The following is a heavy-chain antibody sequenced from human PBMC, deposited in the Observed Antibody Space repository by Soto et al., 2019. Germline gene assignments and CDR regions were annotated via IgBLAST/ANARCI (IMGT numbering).Heavy chain of an antibody. CDR3: ARVVGYDIMSGYYHTYYRFDP. J-gene: IGHJ5*02. CDR2: IYYSGST. V-gene: IGHV4-59*01. Sequence: PXETLSLTCTVSGGSISSYYWSWIRHPPGKGLEWVGYIYYSGSTNYNPSLKSRVTISVDTSKNQFSLKLSSVTAADTAVYYCARVVGYDIMSGYYHTYYRFDPYREGILVIV. CDR1: GGSISSYY. D-gene: IGHD3-9*01.